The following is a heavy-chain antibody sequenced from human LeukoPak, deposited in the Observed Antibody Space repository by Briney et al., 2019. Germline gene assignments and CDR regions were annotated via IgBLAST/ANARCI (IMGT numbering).Heavy chain of an antibody. CDR2: ISAYNGNT. CDR3: ARDRAIVVVPDAAGDY. J-gene: IGHJ4*02. V-gene: IGHV1-18*01. D-gene: IGHD2-2*01. Sequence: ASVKVSCKASGYTFTSYGISWVRQAPGQGLEWMGWISAYNGNTNYAQKLQGRVTMTTDTSTSTAYMELRSLRSDDTAVYCCARDRAIVVVPDAAGDYLGQGTLVTVPS. CDR1: GYTFTSYG.